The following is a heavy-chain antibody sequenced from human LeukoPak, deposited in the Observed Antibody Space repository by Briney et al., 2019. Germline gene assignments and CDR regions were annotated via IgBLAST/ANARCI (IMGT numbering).Heavy chain of an antibody. Sequence: SETLSLTCTVSGVSISPYYWHWLRQTPGKGLEWIGYVFAIEGTNYNPSLKNRVTISLNTSRNQFSLRLNSVTAADTAVYYCARQGDSYRDYGSYFYSGLDVWGQGTTVTVSS. CDR1: GVSISPYY. D-gene: IGHD4-17*01. CDR2: VFAIEGT. J-gene: IGHJ6*02. V-gene: IGHV4-59*08. CDR3: ARQGDSYRDYGSYFYSGLDV.